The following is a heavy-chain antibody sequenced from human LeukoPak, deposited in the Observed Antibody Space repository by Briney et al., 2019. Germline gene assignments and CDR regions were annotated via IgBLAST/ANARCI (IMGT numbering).Heavy chain of an antibody. CDR2: ISYDGSNK. D-gene: IGHD2-2*01. J-gene: IGHJ4*02. V-gene: IGHV3-30-3*01. CDR3: AKGGVPVVSPAVN. CDR1: GFTSSSYA. Sequence: PGGSLRLSCAASGFTSSSYAMHWVRQAPGKGLEWVAVISYDGSNKYYADSVKGRFTISRDNSKNTLYLQMNSLRAEDTAVYYCAKGGVPVVSPAVNWGQGTLVTVSS.